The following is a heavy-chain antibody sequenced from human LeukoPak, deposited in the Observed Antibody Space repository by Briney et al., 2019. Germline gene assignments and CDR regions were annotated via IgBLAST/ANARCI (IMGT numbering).Heavy chain of an antibody. CDR3: AKWKYSNSGIDDY. CDR2: ISGSGDNT. D-gene: IGHD6-6*01. J-gene: IGHJ4*02. CDR1: GFTFSSYA. V-gene: IGHV3-23*01. Sequence: GGSLRLSCAASGFTFSSYAMSWVRQVPGRGLEWVSVISGSGDNTYYADSVKGRFTISRDNSKNMLYLQMNSLRAEDTAVYYCAKWKYSNSGIDDYWGQGTLVTVSS.